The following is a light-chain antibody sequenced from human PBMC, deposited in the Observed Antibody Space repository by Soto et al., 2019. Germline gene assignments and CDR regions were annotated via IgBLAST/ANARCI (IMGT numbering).Light chain of an antibody. CDR1: QYISTK. Sequence: VLTQSPDSLSLSPGERATLSCRADQYISTKLAWYQQKPGQAPRLLFSGASNRATDTPYRFSGSGSGTDFTLIISRLETEDFAMYYCQQYSDSPCTFGQGTRVDFK. V-gene: IGKV3-20*01. CDR3: QQYSDSPCT. CDR2: GAS. J-gene: IGKJ1*01.